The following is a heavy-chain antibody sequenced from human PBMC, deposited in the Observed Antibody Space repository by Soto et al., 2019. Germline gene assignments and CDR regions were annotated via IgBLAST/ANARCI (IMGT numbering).Heavy chain of an antibody. CDR3: ARDDSGWSGSNYIDYFNY. D-gene: IGHD1-26*01. V-gene: IGHV1-3*01. CDR1: GNTVPNYA. Sequence: ASVKVSCKASGNTVPNYAIHWVRQAPGQRLEWMGWINGGNGNTYYSEHFQGRVTFTRDTSAGTVYMQLSSLTSEDTAVYYCARDDSGWSGSNYIDYFNYWGQGALVTVSS. J-gene: IGHJ4*02. CDR2: INGGNGNT.